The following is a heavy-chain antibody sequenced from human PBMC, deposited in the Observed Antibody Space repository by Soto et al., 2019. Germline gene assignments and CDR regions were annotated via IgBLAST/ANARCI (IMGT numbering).Heavy chain of an antibody. V-gene: IGHV4-4*07. J-gene: IGHJ5*02. Sequence: PSETLSLTCTVSGDSITGYFWNWFRHPAGKRLEWIGRIHSGGATDYNPSLRSRLTVSVDTSKSQLFLKLNSVTAADTAVYYCARISGGPISWGQGTLVTVSS. CDR3: ARISGGPIS. CDR1: GDSITGYF. CDR2: IHSGGAT.